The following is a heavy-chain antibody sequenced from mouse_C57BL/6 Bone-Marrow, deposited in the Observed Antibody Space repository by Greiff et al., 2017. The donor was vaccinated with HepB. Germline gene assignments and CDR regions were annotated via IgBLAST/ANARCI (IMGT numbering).Heavy chain of an antibody. V-gene: IGHV1-76*01. Sequence: QVQLKESGAELVRPGASVKLSCKASGYTFTDYYINWVKQRPGQGLEWIARIYPGSGNTYYNEKFKGKATLTAEKSSSTAYMQLSSLTSEDSAVYFCARGATDFDYWGQGTTLTVSS. CDR3: ARGATDFDY. CDR2: IYPGSGNT. J-gene: IGHJ2*01. D-gene: IGHD3-1*01. CDR1: GYTFTDYY.